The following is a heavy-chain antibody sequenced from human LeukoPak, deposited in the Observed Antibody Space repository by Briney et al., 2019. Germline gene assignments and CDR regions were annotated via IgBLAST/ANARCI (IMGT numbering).Heavy chain of an antibody. V-gene: IGHV1-18*01. J-gene: IGHJ4*02. D-gene: IGHD3-22*01. CDR2: ISAYNGNT. CDR1: GYTFSSYA. Sequence: ASVKVSCKASGYTFSSYAISWVRQAPGQGLDWMGWISAYNGNTNYAQKLQGRVTMTTDTSTSTAYMELSSLRSEDTAVYYCASTYYDARRGEGVPYYFDYWGQGTLVTVSS. CDR3: ASTYYDARRGEGVPYYFDY.